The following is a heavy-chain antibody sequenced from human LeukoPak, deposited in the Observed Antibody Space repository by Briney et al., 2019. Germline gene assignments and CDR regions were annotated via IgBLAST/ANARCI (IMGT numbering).Heavy chain of an antibody. J-gene: IGHJ4*02. V-gene: IGHV1-8*01. CDR1: GYTFTNND. Sequence: GASVKVSCKASGYTFTNNDINWVRQATGQGIEWMGWVSPDSGDTGYAPNFRGRVTMTTDTSINTAYMELTSLTSEDKAIYYCTRGRAAGDWGQGTLVTVSS. CDR3: TRGRAAGD. CDR2: VSPDSGDT. D-gene: IGHD6-19*01.